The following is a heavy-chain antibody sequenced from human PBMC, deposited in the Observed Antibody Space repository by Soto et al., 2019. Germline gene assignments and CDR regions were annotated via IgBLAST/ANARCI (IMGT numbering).Heavy chain of an antibody. CDR2: INHSGST. D-gene: IGHD3-9*01. CDR3: ASTSPRLRYFDWPFDP. CDR1: GGSFSGYY. Sequence: TSETLSLTCAVYGGSFSGYYWSWIRQPPGKGLEWIGEINHSGSTNYNPSLKSRVTISVDTSKNQFSLKLSSVTAADTAVYYCASTSPRLRYFDWPFDPWGQGTLVTVSS. J-gene: IGHJ5*02. V-gene: IGHV4-34*01.